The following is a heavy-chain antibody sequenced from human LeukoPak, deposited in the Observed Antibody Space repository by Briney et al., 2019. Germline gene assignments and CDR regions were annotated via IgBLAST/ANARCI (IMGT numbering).Heavy chain of an antibody. Sequence: GGSLRLSCAASGFTFSSYAMSWVRQAPGKGLEWVSAISGSGGSTYYADSVKGRFTISRDNSKNTLYVQMNSLRAEDTAVYYCAKVYVGYCGGDCYSQPFDYWGQGTLVTVSS. V-gene: IGHV3-23*01. D-gene: IGHD2-21*02. CDR3: AKVYVGYCGGDCYSQPFDY. J-gene: IGHJ4*02. CDR2: ISGSGGST. CDR1: GFTFSSYA.